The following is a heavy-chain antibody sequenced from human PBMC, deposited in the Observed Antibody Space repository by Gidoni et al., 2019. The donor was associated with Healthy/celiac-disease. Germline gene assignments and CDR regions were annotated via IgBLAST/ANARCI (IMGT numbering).Heavy chain of an antibody. Sequence: QVTLKESGPALVTPTQTLTLTCTFSGFSLSTSGMRVSWIRQPPGKALEWLARIDWDDDKFYSTSLKTRLTISKDTSKNQVVLTMTNMDPVDTATYYCARIGATGGAFDIWGQGTMVTVSS. V-gene: IGHV2-70*04. D-gene: IGHD5-12*01. CDR1: GFSLSTSGMR. CDR2: IDWDDDK. CDR3: ARIGATGGAFDI. J-gene: IGHJ3*02.